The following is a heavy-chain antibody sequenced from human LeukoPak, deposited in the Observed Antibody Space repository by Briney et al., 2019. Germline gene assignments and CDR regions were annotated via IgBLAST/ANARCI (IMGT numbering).Heavy chain of an antibody. CDR2: IHYGGTT. V-gene: IGHV4-39*02. Sequence: SETLSLTCTVSGGSIGSGYYWAWIRQPPGKVLEWIGSIHYGGTTHYNPSLQSRVTISADTSKNQFALDLRSVTAADTAVYYCTRDIGDFVSDFWGQGTLVTVSS. J-gene: IGHJ4*02. CDR3: TRDIGDFVSDF. CDR1: GGSIGSGYY. D-gene: IGHD2-21*02.